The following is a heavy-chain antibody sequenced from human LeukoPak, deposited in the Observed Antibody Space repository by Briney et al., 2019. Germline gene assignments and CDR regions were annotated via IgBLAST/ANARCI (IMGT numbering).Heavy chain of an antibody. CDR3: ASPYSGYDRYYYYGMDV. J-gene: IGHJ6*02. D-gene: IGHD5-12*01. Sequence: GASVKVSCKASGYTFTDYYMHWVRQAPGQGLEWMGWINPNSGGTYYAQKFQGRVTMTRDTSTSTAYMELSRLRSDDTAVYYCASPYSGYDRYYYYGMDVWGQGTTVTVSS. V-gene: IGHV1-2*02. CDR2: INPNSGGT. CDR1: GYTFTDYY.